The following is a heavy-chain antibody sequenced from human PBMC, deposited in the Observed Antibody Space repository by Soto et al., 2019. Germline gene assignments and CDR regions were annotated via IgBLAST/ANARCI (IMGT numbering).Heavy chain of an antibody. CDR1: GXXXXDXX. J-gene: IGHJ4*02. D-gene: IGHD7-27*01. CDR3: ASSLLTPFDY. CDR2: INSDGSST. Sequence: GGSLRLSXXXSGXXXXDXXXHWVRQAPGKGLVWVSRINSDGSSTFYADSVKGRFTISRDNAKNTLYLQMNSLRAEDTAVYYCASSLLTPFDYWGQGTLVTVSS. V-gene: IGHV3-74*01.